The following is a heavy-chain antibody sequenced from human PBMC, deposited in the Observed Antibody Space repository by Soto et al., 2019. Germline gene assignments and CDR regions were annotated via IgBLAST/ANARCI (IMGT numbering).Heavy chain of an antibody. CDR2: IYYSGST. Sequence: SETLSLTCTVSGGSISSGGYYWSWIRQHPGKGLEWIGYIYYSGSTYYNPSLKSRVTISVDTSKNQFSLKLSSVTAADTAVYYCARCIVVVTQRPYYFDYWGQGTLVTVSS. CDR3: ARCIVVVTQRPYYFDY. D-gene: IGHD3-22*01. V-gene: IGHV4-31*03. J-gene: IGHJ4*02. CDR1: GGSISSGGYY.